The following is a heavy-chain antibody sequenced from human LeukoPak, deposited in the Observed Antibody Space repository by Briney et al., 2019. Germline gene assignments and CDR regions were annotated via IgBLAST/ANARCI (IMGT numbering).Heavy chain of an antibody. J-gene: IGHJ4*02. CDR1: GYTFTSYG. Sequence: ASVKVSCKASGYTFTSYGISWVRQAPGQGLEWMGWISAYNGNTNYAQKLQGRVTMTTDTSTSTAYMELRSLRSDDTAVYYCARVSSGVFSGWYEIDYWGQGTLVTVSS. CDR2: ISAYNGNT. CDR3: ARVSSGVFSGWYEIDY. D-gene: IGHD6-19*01. V-gene: IGHV1-18*01.